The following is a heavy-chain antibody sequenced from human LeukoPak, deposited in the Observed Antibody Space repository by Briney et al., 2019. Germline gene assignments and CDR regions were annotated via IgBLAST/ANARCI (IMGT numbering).Heavy chain of an antibody. Sequence: PSETLSLTCIVSGGSISSYNWNWIRQPPGKGLEWIGYMYNSGSTNNNPSLKSRVTISVDKSKNQFSLELSSVTAADTAVYYCARDKSRTYGSADAFDIWGQGTMVTVSS. CDR2: MYNSGST. CDR3: ARDKSRTYGSADAFDI. V-gene: IGHV4-59*01. CDR1: GGSISSYN. J-gene: IGHJ3*02. D-gene: IGHD3-10*01.